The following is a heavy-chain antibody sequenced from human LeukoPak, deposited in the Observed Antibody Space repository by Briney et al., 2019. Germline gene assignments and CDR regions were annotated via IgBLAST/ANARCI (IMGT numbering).Heavy chain of an antibody. J-gene: IGHJ4*02. CDR1: GFTFSSYA. Sequence: GGSLRLSCTASGFTFSSYAMSWVRQAPGKGLEWVSPISGSGGHTYYADSVKGRFPISRDNSKNTLSVEMNSLRAEDTAVYYCAKGEGGTGFTCSYYFDYWGQGTLVSVSS. V-gene: IGHV3-23*01. D-gene: IGHD2-8*02. CDR3: AKGEGGTGFTCSYYFDY. CDR2: ISGSGGHT.